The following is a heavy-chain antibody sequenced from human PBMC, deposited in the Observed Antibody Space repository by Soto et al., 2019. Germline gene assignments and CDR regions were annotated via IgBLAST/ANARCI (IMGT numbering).Heavy chain of an antibody. Sequence: QITLKESGPTLVKPTQTLTLTCTFSGFSLSTSGVGVGWVRQPPGKALEWLALIYWDDDKRYSPSLKSRLTITTDTSQNQVVLTMTSMDPVDTATYYCAHSSYSGQALFRGGLDYWGQGTLVTVSS. V-gene: IGHV2-5*02. CDR3: AHSSYSGQALFRGGLDY. D-gene: IGHD5-12*01. CDR1: GFSLSTSGVG. J-gene: IGHJ4*02. CDR2: IYWDDDK.